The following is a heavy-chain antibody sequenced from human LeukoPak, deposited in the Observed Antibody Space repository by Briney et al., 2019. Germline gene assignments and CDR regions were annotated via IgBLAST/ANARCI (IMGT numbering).Heavy chain of an antibody. CDR2: ISYDGSNK. D-gene: IGHD2-15*01. CDR1: GFTFSSYG. CDR3: AKWAVVAATPPWNYGMDV. Sequence: QPGRSLRLPCAASGFTFSSYGMHWVRQAPGKGLEWVAVISYDGSNKYYADSVKGRFTISRDNSKNTLYLQMNSLRAEDTAVYYCAKWAVVAATPPWNYGMDVWGQGTTVTVSS. J-gene: IGHJ6*02. V-gene: IGHV3-30*18.